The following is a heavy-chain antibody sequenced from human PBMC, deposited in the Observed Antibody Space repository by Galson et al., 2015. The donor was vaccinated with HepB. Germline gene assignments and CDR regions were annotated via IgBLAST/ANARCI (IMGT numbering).Heavy chain of an antibody. CDR3: ASCPGTVTTNYYYGMDV. D-gene: IGHD4-17*01. CDR1: GFTVSSNY. V-gene: IGHV3-53*01. J-gene: IGHJ6*02. CDR2: IYSGGST. Sequence: SLRLSCAASGFTVSSNYMSWVRQAPGKGLEWVSVIYSGGSTYYADSVKGRFTISRDNSKNTLYLQMNSLRAEDTAVYYCASCPGTVTTNYYYGMDVWGQGTTVTVSS.